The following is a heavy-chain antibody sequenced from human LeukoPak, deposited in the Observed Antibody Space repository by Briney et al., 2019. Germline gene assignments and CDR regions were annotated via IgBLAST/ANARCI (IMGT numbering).Heavy chain of an antibody. Sequence: GGSVKVSCKASGYAFTSYAMHWVRQAPGQRLEWMGWINAGNGNTKYSQKFQGRVTITRDTSASTAYMELSSLRSEDTAVYYCARSYYYGSGSPWGYYYYGMDVWGKGTTVTVSS. CDR3: ARSYYYGSGSPWGYYYYGMDV. D-gene: IGHD3-10*01. CDR2: INAGNGNT. V-gene: IGHV1-3*01. J-gene: IGHJ6*04. CDR1: GYAFTSYA.